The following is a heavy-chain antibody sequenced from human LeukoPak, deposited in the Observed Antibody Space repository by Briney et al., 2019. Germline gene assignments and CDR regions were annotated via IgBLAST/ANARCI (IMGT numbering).Heavy chain of an antibody. D-gene: IGHD6-6*01. J-gene: IGHJ4*02. Sequence: SETLSLTCTVSGGSISSYYWSWIRQPPGKGLEWIGYIYYSGSTNYNPSLESRVTISVDTSKNQFSLKLSSVTAADTAVYYCARVDPDSSSTLEVFDYWGQGTLVTVSS. CDR3: ARVDPDSSSTLEVFDY. CDR2: IYYSGST. CDR1: GGSISSYY. V-gene: IGHV4-59*01.